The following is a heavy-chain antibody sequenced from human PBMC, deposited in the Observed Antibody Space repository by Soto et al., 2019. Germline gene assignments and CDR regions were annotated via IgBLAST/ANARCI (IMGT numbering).Heavy chain of an antibody. CDR2: ILPILGTT. CDR3: ARDETGDSYYYYDGMDV. CDR1: GGTFNIYN. J-gene: IGHJ6*02. D-gene: IGHD7-27*01. Sequence: QVQLVQSGAEVKKPGSSVKVSCKASGGTFNIYNINWVRQAPGQGLEWMGGILPILGTTNYAQRCQGRLTIIADDSTSTAYMELSSLRSEDTAVYYCARDETGDSYYYYDGMDVWGQGTTVTVTS. V-gene: IGHV1-69*01.